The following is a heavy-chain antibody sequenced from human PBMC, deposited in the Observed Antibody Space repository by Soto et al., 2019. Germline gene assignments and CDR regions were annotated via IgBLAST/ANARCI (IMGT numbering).Heavy chain of an antibody. CDR1: GYTFTSYA. Sequence: QVQLVQSGAEVKKPGASVKVSCKASGYTFTSYAMHWVRQAPGQRLEWMGWINAGNGNTKYSQKFQGRVTITRDTSASTDYRELSSVRSEDTAVYYCARAIEGGYTWNYDSWFDPWGQGTLVTVSS. J-gene: IGHJ5*02. CDR2: INAGNGNT. CDR3: ARAIEGGYTWNYDSWFDP. V-gene: IGHV1-3*01. D-gene: IGHD1-7*01.